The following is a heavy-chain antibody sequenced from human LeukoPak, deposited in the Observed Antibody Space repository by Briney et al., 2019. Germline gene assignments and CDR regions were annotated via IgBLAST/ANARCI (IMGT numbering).Heavy chain of an antibody. D-gene: IGHD6-13*01. Sequence: PGGSLRLSCAASGFTFSSYAMHWVRQAPGKGLEWVAVISYDGSNKYYADSVKGRFTISRDNSKNTLYLQMNSLRAEDTAVYYCARGSGHPFRIAAAAPSAHYWGQGTLVTVSS. J-gene: IGHJ4*02. CDR2: ISYDGSNK. CDR1: GFTFSSYA. CDR3: ARGSGHPFRIAAAAPSAHY. V-gene: IGHV3-30-3*01.